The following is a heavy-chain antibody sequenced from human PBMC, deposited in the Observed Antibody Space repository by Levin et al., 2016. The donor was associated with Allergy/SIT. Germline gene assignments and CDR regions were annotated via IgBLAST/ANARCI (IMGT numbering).Heavy chain of an antibody. CDR3: ARGGFRYYGSGSHFDY. CDR1: GGSFSGYY. Sequence: SETLSLTCAVYGGSFSGYYWSWIRQPPGKGLEWIGEINHSGSTNYNPSLKSRVTISVDTSKNQFSLKLSSVTAADTAVYYCARGGFRYYGSGSHFDYWGQGTLVTVSS. D-gene: IGHD3-10*01. J-gene: IGHJ4*02. CDR2: INHSGST. V-gene: IGHV4-34*01.